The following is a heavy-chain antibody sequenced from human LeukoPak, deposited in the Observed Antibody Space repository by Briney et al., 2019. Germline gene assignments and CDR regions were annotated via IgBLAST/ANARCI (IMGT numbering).Heavy chain of an antibody. Sequence: ASVNVSCKASGYIFTGYYVHWVRQAPGQGLEWMGWMNPNSGDTNYEQKFQGRVTMTRDTSITTAYVELSSLTSDDAAVYYCARGRYGLLSGYDYWGQGAMVTVSS. J-gene: IGHJ4*02. CDR3: ARGRYGLLSGYDY. CDR1: GYIFTGYY. V-gene: IGHV1-2*02. CDR2: MNPNSGDT. D-gene: IGHD3-22*01.